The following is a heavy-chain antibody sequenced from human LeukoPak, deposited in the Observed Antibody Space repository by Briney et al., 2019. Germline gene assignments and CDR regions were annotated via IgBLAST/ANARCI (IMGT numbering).Heavy chain of an antibody. CDR2: MNPNSGNT. CDR1: GYTFTSYD. Sequence: ASVKVSCTASGYTFTSYDINWVRQATGQGLEWMGWMNPNSGNTGYAQKFQGRVTMTRNTSISTAYMGLSSLRSEDTAVYYCARSIQLWLLFDPWGQGTLVTVSS. V-gene: IGHV1-8*01. D-gene: IGHD5-18*01. J-gene: IGHJ5*02. CDR3: ARSIQLWLLFDP.